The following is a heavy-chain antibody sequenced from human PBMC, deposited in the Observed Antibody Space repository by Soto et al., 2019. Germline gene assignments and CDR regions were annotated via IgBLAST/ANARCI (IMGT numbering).Heavy chain of an antibody. CDR2: IWYDGSNK. J-gene: IGHJ4*02. D-gene: IGHD6-6*01. V-gene: IGHV3-33*01. Sequence: QVPLVESGGCVVQPGRSLRLSCAASGFTFSSYGMHWVRQAPGKGLEWVAVIWYDGSNKYYADSVKGRFTISRDNSKNTLYLQMNSLRAEDTAVYYCAREFKIAATDFDYWGQGTLVTVSS. CDR3: AREFKIAATDFDY. CDR1: GFTFSSYG.